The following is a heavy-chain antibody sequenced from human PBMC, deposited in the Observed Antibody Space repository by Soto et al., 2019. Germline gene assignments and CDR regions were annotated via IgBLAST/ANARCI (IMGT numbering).Heavy chain of an antibody. D-gene: IGHD3-22*01. Sequence: GGSLRLSCAASGFPFSSYSMNWVRQAPGKGLEWVSYISSSSSTIYYADSVKGRFTISRDNAKNSLYLQMNSLRDEDTAVYYCAREPRYYYDSSGYLNWFDPWGQGTLVTVSS. CDR1: GFPFSSYS. V-gene: IGHV3-48*02. CDR3: AREPRYYYDSSGYLNWFDP. CDR2: ISSSSSTI. J-gene: IGHJ5*02.